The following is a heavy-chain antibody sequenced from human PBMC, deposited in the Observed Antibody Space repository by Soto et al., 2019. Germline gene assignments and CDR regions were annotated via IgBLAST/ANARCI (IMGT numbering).Heavy chain of an antibody. Sequence: ASVKVSCKASGYTFTGYYMHWVRQAPGQGLEWMGWINPNSGGTNYAQKFQGRVTMTRDTSISTAYMELSRLRSDDTAVYYCARGWEYYYDSSGYLPPDYWRQGTLVTVSS. D-gene: IGHD3-22*01. CDR2: INPNSGGT. J-gene: IGHJ4*02. CDR1: GYTFTGYY. CDR3: ARGWEYYYDSSGYLPPDY. V-gene: IGHV1-2*02.